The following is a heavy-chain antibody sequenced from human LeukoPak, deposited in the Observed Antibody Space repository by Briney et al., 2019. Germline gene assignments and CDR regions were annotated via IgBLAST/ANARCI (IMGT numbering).Heavy chain of an antibody. V-gene: IGHV4-39*01. CDR2: IYYSGST. J-gene: IGHJ4*02. D-gene: IGHD3-16*01. Sequence: SETLSLTCTVSGGSISSSIYYWGRIRQPPGTGLEWIGSIYYSGSTYYNPSLKSRVTISVDTSKKQFSLKLSSVTAADTAVYYCARGRGEPRQTKKGGTFVSWGQGTLVTVSS. CDR3: ARGRGEPRQTKKGGTFVS. CDR1: GGSISSSIYY.